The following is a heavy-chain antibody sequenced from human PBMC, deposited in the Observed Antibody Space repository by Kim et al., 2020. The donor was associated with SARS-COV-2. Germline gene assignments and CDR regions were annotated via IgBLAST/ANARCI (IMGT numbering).Heavy chain of an antibody. D-gene: IGHD6-13*01. J-gene: IGHJ4*02. CDR2: IWYDGSNK. CDR1: GFTFSSYG. V-gene: IGHV3-33*01. CDR3: ARDGSHSSSWYNFDY. Sequence: GGSLRLSCAASGFTFSSYGMHWVRQAPGKGLEWVAVIWYDGSNKYYADSVKGRFTISRDNSKNTLYLQMNSLRAEDTAVYYCARDGSHSSSWYNFDYWGQGTLVTVSS.